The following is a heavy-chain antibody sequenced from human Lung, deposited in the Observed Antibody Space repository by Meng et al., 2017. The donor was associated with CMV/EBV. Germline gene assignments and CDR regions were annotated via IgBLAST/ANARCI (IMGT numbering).Heavy chain of an antibody. J-gene: IGHJ4*02. D-gene: IGHD2-2*01. V-gene: IGHV3-30*04. CDR2: ISYDGSNK. Sequence: GGSXRLXCAASGFTFSTYAMHWVRQAPGKGLEWVAVISYDGSNKYYADSVKGRFTISRDNSKNTLYLQMNSLRAEDKAVYYCARSREPVVPAAFDYWGQGXLVTVSS. CDR3: ARSREPVVPAAFDY. CDR1: GFTFSTYA.